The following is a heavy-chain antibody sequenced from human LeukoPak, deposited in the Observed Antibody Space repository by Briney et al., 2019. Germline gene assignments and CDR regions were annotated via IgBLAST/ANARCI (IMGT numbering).Heavy chain of an antibody. CDR2: INPNSGGT. D-gene: IGHD3-3*01. J-gene: IGHJ6*02. CDR1: GYTFTGYY. CDR3: ARDFPHTIFGVVITSYYYYGMDV. Sequence: GASVKVPCKASGYTFTGYYMHWVRQAPGQGLEWMGWINPNSGGTNYAQKFQGRVTMTRDTSISTAYMELSRLRSDDTAVYYCARDFPHTIFGVVITSYYYYGMDVWGQGTTVTVSS. V-gene: IGHV1-2*02.